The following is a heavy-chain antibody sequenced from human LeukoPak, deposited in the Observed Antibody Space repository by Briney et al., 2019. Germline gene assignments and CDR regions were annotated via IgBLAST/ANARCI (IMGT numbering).Heavy chain of an antibody. CDR3: ARDPRDRSGYYYANY. D-gene: IGHD3-22*01. J-gene: IGHJ4*02. CDR1: GFTFDDYG. Sequence: GGSLRLSCAASGFTFDDYGMNWVRQAPGKGLEWVSGINWNGASTGYADSVKGRFTISRDNARNSLYLQMNSLRAEDTALYYCARDPRDRSGYYYANYWGQGALVTVSS. V-gene: IGHV3-20*04. CDR2: INWNGAST.